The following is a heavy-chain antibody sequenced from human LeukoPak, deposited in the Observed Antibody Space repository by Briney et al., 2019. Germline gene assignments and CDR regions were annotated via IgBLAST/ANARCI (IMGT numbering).Heavy chain of an antibody. CDR3: ARLIAAAGRGIDH. J-gene: IGHJ4*02. CDR1: GGSISSSTYY. D-gene: IGHD6-13*01. V-gene: IGHV4-39*01. Sequence: SETLSLTCTVSGGSISSSTYYWGWIRQPPGKGLEWIGSIYYSGSTYYNPSLKSPVTISVDTSKDQFSLKLTSVTAADTAVYYCARLIAAAGRGIDHRGQGTLVTVSS. CDR2: IYYSGST.